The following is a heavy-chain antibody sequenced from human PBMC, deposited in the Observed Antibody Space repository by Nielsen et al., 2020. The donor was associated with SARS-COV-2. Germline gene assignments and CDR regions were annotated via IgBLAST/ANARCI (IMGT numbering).Heavy chain of an antibody. J-gene: IGHJ3*01. CDR2: IYFGGST. V-gene: IGHV4-31*03. D-gene: IGHD3-22*01. Sequence: SETLSLTCTVSGGSIRSGGYYWIWIRQRPGKGLEWIGYIYFGGSTHYNPSLTGRVTISADTSELPLYLSSVTAADTAVYYCARDQLPHFYDGSGYSPGAFDVWGQGALVIVSS. CDR1: GGSIRSGGYY. CDR3: ARDQLPHFYDGSGYSPGAFDV.